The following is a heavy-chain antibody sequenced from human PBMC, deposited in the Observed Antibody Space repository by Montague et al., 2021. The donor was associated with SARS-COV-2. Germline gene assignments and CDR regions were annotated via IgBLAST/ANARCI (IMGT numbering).Heavy chain of an antibody. Sequence: SETLSLTCTVSGGSVSSRSYYWGWIRQPPGKGLGWIGSIYYSGSTHYNPSLKSRVTISVDTSKNQFSLKLSSVTAAGTAVYYCARRGDYGGPRFDYWGQGTLVSVSS. J-gene: IGHJ4*02. V-gene: IGHV4-39*01. CDR1: GGSVSSRSYY. D-gene: IGHD4-23*01. CDR3: ARRGDYGGPRFDY. CDR2: IYYSGST.